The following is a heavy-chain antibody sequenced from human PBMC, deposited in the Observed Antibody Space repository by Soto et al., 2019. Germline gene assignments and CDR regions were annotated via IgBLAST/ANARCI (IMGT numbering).Heavy chain of an antibody. Sequence: PSETLSLTCTVSGGSISSGGYYWSWIRQHPGKGLEWIGYIYYSGSTYYNPSLKSRVTISVDTSKNQFSLKLSSVTAADTAVYYCARESITMVRGVIFWFDPWGQGTLVTV. CDR3: ARESITMVRGVIFWFDP. V-gene: IGHV4-31*03. CDR1: GGSISSGGYY. D-gene: IGHD3-10*01. CDR2: IYYSGST. J-gene: IGHJ5*02.